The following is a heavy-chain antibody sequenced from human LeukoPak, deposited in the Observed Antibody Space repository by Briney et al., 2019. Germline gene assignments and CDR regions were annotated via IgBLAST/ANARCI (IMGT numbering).Heavy chain of an antibody. Sequence: GGSLRLSCAASGFTFSSYGMTWVRQAPGKGLEWVSAISGPGRTTYYADSVMGRFTVSRDNPKNTLYLQMSSLRSEDTAVYFCAKDVVGQQWPENYWGQGTLVTVSS. CDR2: ISGPGRTT. J-gene: IGHJ4*02. CDR1: GFTFSSYG. V-gene: IGHV3-23*01. D-gene: IGHD6-19*01. CDR3: AKDVVGQQWPENY.